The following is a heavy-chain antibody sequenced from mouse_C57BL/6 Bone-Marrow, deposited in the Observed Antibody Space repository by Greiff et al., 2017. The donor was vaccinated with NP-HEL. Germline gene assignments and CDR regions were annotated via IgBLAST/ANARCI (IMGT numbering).Heavy chain of an antibody. CDR1: GFNIKNTY. CDR3: ARITTVVAREWYFDV. Sequence: VQLQQSVAELVRPGASVKFSCTASGFNIKNTYLHWVKQRPVQGLEWIGRIYPANGNTKYAPKFQGKAHITADTSSNTAYLKLSSLTTEDTAIYYCARITTVVAREWYFDVWGTGTTVTVSS. J-gene: IGHJ1*03. D-gene: IGHD1-1*01. V-gene: IGHV14-3*01. CDR2: IYPANGNT.